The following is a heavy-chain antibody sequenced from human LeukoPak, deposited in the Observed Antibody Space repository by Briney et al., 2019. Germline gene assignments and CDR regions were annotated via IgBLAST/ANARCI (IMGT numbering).Heavy chain of an antibody. CDR1: GGSVSSGSYY. D-gene: IGHD3-22*01. Sequence: PSETLSLTCTVSGGSVSSGSYYWSWIRQPPGKGLEWIGYIYYSGSTNYNPSLKSRVTISVDTSKNQFSLKLSSVTAADTAVYYCARAQYYYDSGGYYGGWFDPWGQGTLVTVSS. CDR3: ARAQYYYDSGGYYGGWFDP. V-gene: IGHV4-61*01. CDR2: IYYSGST. J-gene: IGHJ5*02.